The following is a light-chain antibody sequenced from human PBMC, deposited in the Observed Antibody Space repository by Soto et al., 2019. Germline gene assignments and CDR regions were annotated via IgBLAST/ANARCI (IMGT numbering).Light chain of an antibody. CDR1: TSDVGAYNY. CDR2: EVS. V-gene: IGLV2-14*01. Sequence: QSALTQPASVSGSPGQSITISCTGSTSDVGAYNYVSWYKHHPGQAPQLMIYEVSNRPSGVSNRFSGSKSGNMASLTISGLQADDEGDYYCSSKTSNNTQVFGTGTKVTVL. CDR3: SSKTSNNTQV. J-gene: IGLJ1*01.